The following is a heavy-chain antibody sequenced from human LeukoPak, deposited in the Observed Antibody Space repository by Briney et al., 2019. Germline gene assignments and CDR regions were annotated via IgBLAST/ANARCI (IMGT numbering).Heavy chain of an antibody. CDR3: ARDHRPYYDILTGLPPVNFDY. J-gene: IGHJ4*02. D-gene: IGHD3-9*01. Sequence: SETLSLTCAVSGGSISSGGYSWSWIRQPPGKGLEWIGYIYHSGSTYYNPSLKSRVTISVDTSKNQFSLKLSSVTAADTAVYYCARDHRPYYDILTGLPPVNFDYWGQGTLVTVSS. CDR1: GGSISSGGYS. V-gene: IGHV4-30-2*01. CDR2: IYHSGST.